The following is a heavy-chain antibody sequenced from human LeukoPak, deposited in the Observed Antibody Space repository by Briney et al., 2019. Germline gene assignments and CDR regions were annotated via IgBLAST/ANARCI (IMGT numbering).Heavy chain of an antibody. Sequence: ASVTVSYKASVYTFTNFDINWVRQATGQGREGMGWMNPNSGNTGYAQKFQGRVTMTMNTSITTAYMELSSLISEDTAVYYCARGPQWRGDYYYIDVWGRGTTVTVSS. V-gene: IGHV1-8*01. CDR3: ARGPQWRGDYYYIDV. CDR2: MNPNSGNT. CDR1: VYTFTNFD. J-gene: IGHJ6*03. D-gene: IGHD6-19*01.